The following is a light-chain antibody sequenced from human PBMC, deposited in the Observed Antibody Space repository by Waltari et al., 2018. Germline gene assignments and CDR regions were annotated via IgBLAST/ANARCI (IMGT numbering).Light chain of an antibody. Sequence: DVQLTQSPSSLSASVGDRVTITCRASQDISISLAWYQQNPGEAPNLLIYNASNLHSGVPSRFSGSGSGTEFTLTISSLQPEDFAVYYCQQRNTYPYTFGQGTKVEIK. J-gene: IGKJ2*01. V-gene: IGKV1-9*01. CDR2: NAS. CDR3: QQRNTYPYT. CDR1: QDISIS.